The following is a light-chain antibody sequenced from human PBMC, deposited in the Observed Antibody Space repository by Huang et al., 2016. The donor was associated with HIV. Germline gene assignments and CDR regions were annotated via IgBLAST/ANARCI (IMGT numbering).Light chain of an antibody. V-gene: IGKV4-1*01. CDR2: WAS. CDR1: QSVYSSSTSKDY. J-gene: IGKJ1*01. CDR3: QQYYSSPQT. Sequence: DIIMTQSPDSLAVSLGERATLNCRSSQSVYSSSTSKDYMAWFQQKPGQPPSLLLFWASTREAGVPDRFTGSWSGTHFTLTIASLEAEDAAIYYCQQYYSSPQTFGQGTRVEVK.